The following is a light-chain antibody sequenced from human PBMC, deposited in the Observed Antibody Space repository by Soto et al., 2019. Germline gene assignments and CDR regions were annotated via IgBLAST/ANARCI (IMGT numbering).Light chain of an antibody. Sequence: EIGLTQSPGTMSLSPGERATLSCRASQSVSNYLAWYQQKPGQAPRLLIYHASNRASGIPDRISGSGSGTDFTLTVSNVEPEDFAVYYCQQRSNFPLTFGQGTNLEIK. V-gene: IGKV3-11*01. CDR1: QSVSNY. J-gene: IGKJ2*01. CDR2: HAS. CDR3: QQRSNFPLT.